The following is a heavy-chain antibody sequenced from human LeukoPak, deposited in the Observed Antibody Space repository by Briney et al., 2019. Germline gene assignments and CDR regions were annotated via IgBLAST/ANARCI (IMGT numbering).Heavy chain of an antibody. CDR1: GFTFINYG. J-gene: IGHJ5*02. CDR3: AKNPRPRQWLDWFDP. Sequence: GGSLRLSCAASGFTFINYGMNWVRQAPGKGLEWVSGISGSGSSTYYADSVRGRFTISRDNSKNTLYLQMNSLRADDTAVYYCAKNPRPRQWLDWFDPWGQGTLVSVSA. D-gene: IGHD6-19*01. V-gene: IGHV3-23*01. CDR2: ISGSGSST.